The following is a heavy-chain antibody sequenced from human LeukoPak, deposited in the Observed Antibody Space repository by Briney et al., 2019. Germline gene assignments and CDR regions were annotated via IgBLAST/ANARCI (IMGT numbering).Heavy chain of an antibody. CDR1: GYTFTSYT. D-gene: IGHD1-26*01. CDR3: ARVGYSGSYFGFDY. Sequence: GASVTVSCKASGYTFTSYTMHWVRQAPGQRLEWMGWINTGNGNTKYSQEFQGRVTITRDTSASTAYMELSSLRSEDMAVYYCARVGYSGSYFGFDYWGQGTLVTVSS. V-gene: IGHV1-3*03. J-gene: IGHJ4*02. CDR2: INTGNGNT.